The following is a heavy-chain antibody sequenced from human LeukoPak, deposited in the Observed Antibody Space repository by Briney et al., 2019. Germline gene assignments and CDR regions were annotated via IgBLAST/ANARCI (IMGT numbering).Heavy chain of an antibody. J-gene: IGHJ5*02. CDR1: GFTFDDYT. CDR3: ARDLGLHDYGDYGEPGGMYWFDP. D-gene: IGHD4-17*01. CDR2: ISRDGDST. Sequence: GGSLRLSCAASGFTFDDYTMHWVRQAPGKGLEWVSLISRDGDSTYYADSVKGRFTISRDNAKNSLYLQMNSLRAEDTAVYYCARDLGLHDYGDYGEPGGMYWFDPWGQGTLVTVSS. V-gene: IGHV3-43*01.